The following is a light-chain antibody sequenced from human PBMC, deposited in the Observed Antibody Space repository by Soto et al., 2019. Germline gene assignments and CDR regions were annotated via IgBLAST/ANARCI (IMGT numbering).Light chain of an antibody. V-gene: IGKV1-5*01. CDR3: RQFHCFSPQGLT. J-gene: IGKJ4*01. Sequence: DIQMTQSRSTLSASVGERVTITCRASQTINTLLAWYQHKPGKAPKLLIYDASTLQTGVPSRFRGYSAGTEFTLTISRLQHDYLASYFCRQFHCFSPQGLTCGGRTKVEL. CDR2: DAS. CDR1: QTINTL.